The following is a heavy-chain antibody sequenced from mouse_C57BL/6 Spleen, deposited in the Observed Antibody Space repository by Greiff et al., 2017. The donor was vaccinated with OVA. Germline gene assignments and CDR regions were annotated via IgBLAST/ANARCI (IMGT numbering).Heavy chain of an antibody. V-gene: IGHV1-74*01. CDR1: GYTFTSSW. Sequence: QVQLQQPGAELVKPGASVKVSCKASGYTFTSSWMHWVKQRPGQGLEWIGRIHPSDSDTNYNQKFKGKATLTVDKSSSTAYMQLSSLTSENSAVYYCAITPLITTVVVDWYFYVWGTGPTVTVAS. CDR2: IHPSDSDT. CDR3: AITPLITTVVVDWYFYV. D-gene: IGHD1-1*01. J-gene: IGHJ1*03.